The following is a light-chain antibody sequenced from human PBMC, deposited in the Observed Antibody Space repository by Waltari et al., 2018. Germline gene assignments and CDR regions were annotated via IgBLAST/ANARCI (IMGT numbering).Light chain of an antibody. J-gene: IGKJ5*01. V-gene: IGKV1D-13*01. Sequence: AIQLTQSPSSLSASVGDRVTITCRASQGIRDALGWYQQKPGKPPKLLIYDGSTLDRGVPSRFSGSGSGTDFTLTISSLQPEDFASYYCQQFNNYVITFGQGTRLDIK. CDR1: QGIRDA. CDR2: DGS. CDR3: QQFNNYVIT.